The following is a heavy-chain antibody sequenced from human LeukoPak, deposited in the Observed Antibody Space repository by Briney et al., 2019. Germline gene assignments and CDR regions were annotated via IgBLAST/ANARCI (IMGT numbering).Heavy chain of an antibody. D-gene: IGHD3-10*01. CDR2: IYPGDSDT. V-gene: IGHV5-51*01. CDR3: ARQHGSGRVDGFDI. Sequence: GESLKISCKASGYSFTNYWIGWVRQLPGKGLEWMGVIYPGDSDTRYSPSFQGQVTISADKSIITAYLHWSSLKASDTAMYYCARQHGSGRVDGFDIGGQGTMVTVSS. CDR1: GYSFTNYW. J-gene: IGHJ3*02.